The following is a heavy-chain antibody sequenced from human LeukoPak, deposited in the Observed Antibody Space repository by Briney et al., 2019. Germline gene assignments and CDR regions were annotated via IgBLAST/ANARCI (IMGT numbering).Heavy chain of an antibody. J-gene: IGHJ4*02. CDR3: AKDGSGNGYPNYYFDY. CDR1: GFTFSTYA. Sequence: GGSLRLSCAASGFTFSTYAMSWVRQARGKGLEWVSTISGSGGGTYYADSVKGRFTISRDNSKNTLYLQMNSLRAEDAAVYYCAKDGSGNGYPNYYFDYWGQGTLVTVSS. D-gene: IGHD5-18*01. CDR2: ISGSGGGT. V-gene: IGHV3-23*01.